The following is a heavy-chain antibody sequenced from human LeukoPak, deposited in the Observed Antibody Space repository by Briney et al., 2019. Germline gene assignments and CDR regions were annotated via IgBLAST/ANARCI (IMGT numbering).Heavy chain of an antibody. J-gene: IGHJ4*02. CDR1: GFTFSSYS. CDR2: ISSSTNYI. CDR3: AREYGSGSLDY. Sequence: GGSLRLSCAASGFTFSSYSMNWVRQAPGKGLEWVSSISSSTNYIFYADSVEGRFTISGDNAKNSLYLQMNGLRAEDTAVYYCAREYGSGSLDYWGQGTLVTVSS. D-gene: IGHD3-10*01. V-gene: IGHV3-21*01.